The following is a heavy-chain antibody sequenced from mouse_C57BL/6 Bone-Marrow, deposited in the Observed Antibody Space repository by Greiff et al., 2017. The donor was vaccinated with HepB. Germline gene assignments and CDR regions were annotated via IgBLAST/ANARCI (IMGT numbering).Heavy chain of an antibody. CDR2: IWSGGST. J-gene: IGHJ3*01. V-gene: IGHV2-2*01. CDR1: GFSLTSYG. Sequence: VQLQQSGPGLVQPSQSLSITCTVSGFSLTSYGVHWVRQSPGQGLEWLGVIWSGGSTDYNAAFISRLSISKDNSKSQVFFKMNSLQADDTAIYYCARMRGSAYWGQGTLVTVSA. CDR3: ARMRGSAY.